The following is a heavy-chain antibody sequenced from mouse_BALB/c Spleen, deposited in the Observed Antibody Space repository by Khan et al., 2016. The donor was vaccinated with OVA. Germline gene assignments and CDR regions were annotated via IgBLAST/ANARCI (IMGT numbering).Heavy chain of an antibody. V-gene: IGHV5-9-3*01. J-gene: IGHJ3*01. CDR1: GFTFSTFA. CDR3: ARHNYGPFAY. CDR2: ISSGGDYI. Sequence: EVELVESGGDLVKPGGSLKLSCSASGFTFSTFAMSWVRQTPEKSLEWVATISSGGDYIYYPDSVKGRFTISRDNAKNTLYLQMSSPRSEDTAMYYCARHNYGPFAYWGQGTLVTVSA. D-gene: IGHD1-1*01.